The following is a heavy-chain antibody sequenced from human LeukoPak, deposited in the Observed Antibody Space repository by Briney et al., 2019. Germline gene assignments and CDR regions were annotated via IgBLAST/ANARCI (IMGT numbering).Heavy chain of an antibody. J-gene: IGHJ6*03. CDR2: IYYSGST. V-gene: IGHV4-61*01. CDR3: ARASHMDV. Sequence: PSETLSLTCTVSGGSISSSSYYWSWIRQPPGKGLEWIGCIYYSGSTNYNPSLKSRVTISVDTSKNQFSLKLSSVTAADTAVYYCARASHMDVWGKGTTVTISS. CDR1: GGSISSSSYY.